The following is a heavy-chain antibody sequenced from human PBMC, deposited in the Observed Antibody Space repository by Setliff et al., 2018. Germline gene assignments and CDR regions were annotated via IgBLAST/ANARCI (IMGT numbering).Heavy chain of an antibody. CDR2: INQDGGEK. Sequence: QSGGSLRLSCAASGFTFSSHWMTWVRQAPGKGLEWVAHINQDGGEKFYVDSVKGQFTISRDNAKNSLYLQMNSLRGEDTAVYYCARDRLRYFDWLLCTAIDYWGQGTLVTVSS. D-gene: IGHD3-9*01. J-gene: IGHJ4*02. CDR1: GFTFSSHW. CDR3: ARDRLRYFDWLLCTAIDY. V-gene: IGHV3-7*01.